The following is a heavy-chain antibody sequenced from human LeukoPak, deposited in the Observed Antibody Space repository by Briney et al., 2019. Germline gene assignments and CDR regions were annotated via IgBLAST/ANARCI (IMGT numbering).Heavy chain of an antibody. CDR1: GFTFSSYA. CDR2: ISYDGSNK. CDR3: ARDLGDYEHYFDY. J-gene: IGHJ4*02. D-gene: IGHD4-17*01. V-gene: IGHV3-30-3*01. Sequence: GRSLRLSCAASGFTFSSYAMHWVRQAPGNGLEWVAVISYDGSNKYYADSVKGRFTISRDNSKNTLYLQMNSLRAEDTAVYYCARDLGDYEHYFDYWGQGTLVTVSS.